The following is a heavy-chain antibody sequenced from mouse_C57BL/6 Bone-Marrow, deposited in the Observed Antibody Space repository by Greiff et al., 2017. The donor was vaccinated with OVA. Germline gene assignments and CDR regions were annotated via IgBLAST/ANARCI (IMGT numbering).Heavy chain of an antibody. V-gene: IGHV1-82*01. D-gene: IGHD2-2*01. CDR1: GYAFSSSW. CDR3: ARGEDGYDGGY. J-gene: IGHJ2*01. Sequence: QVQLKQSGPELVKPGASVKISCKASGYAFSSSWMNWVKQRPGKGLEWIGRIYPGDGDTNYNGKFKGKATLTADKSSSTAYMQLSSRTSEDSAVYFCARGEDGYDGGYWGQGTTLTVSS. CDR2: IYPGDGDT.